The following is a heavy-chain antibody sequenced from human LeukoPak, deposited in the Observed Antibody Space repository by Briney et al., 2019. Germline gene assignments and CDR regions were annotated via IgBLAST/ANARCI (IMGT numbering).Heavy chain of an antibody. V-gene: IGHV1-18*03. Sequence: ASVKVSCKASGYTFTSYGISWVRQAPGQGLEWMGWISAYNGNTNYAQKLQGRVTMTTDTSTSTAYMELRSLRSDDMAVYYCARDSLELLLIYYFDYWGQGTLVTVSS. CDR2: ISAYNGNT. J-gene: IGHJ4*02. D-gene: IGHD3-10*01. CDR1: GYTFTSYG. CDR3: ARDSLELLLIYYFDY.